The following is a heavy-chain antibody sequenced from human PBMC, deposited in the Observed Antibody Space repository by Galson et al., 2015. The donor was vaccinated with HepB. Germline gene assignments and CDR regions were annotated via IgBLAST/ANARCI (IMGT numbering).Heavy chain of an antibody. CDR1: GFIFHDYG. V-gene: IGHV3-23*01. CDR2: MSGSNGVT. D-gene: IGHD2-2*01. J-gene: IGHJ6*03. Sequence: SLRLSCAASGFIFHDYGMNWVRLAPGKGLEWVSSMSGSNGVTVYADSVKGRFTISRDNSKNTLYLQMNSLRGEDTAVYYCAKSWDQPPNYYYYMDVWGKGTAVTVSS. CDR3: AKSWDQPPNYYYYMDV.